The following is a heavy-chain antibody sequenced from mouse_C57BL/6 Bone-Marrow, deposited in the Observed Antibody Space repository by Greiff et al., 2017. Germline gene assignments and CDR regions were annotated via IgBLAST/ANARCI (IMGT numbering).Heavy chain of an antibody. J-gene: IGHJ2*01. CDR2: ISDGGSYT. D-gene: IGHD2-5*01. Sequence: EVKLVESGGGLVKPGGSLKLSCAASGFTFSSYALSWVRQTPEKRLEWVATISDGGSYTYYPDNVKGRFTISRDNAKNNLYLQMSHLKSEDTAMYYCEREGLYSKNYWGQGTTLTVSS. CDR1: GFTFSSYA. V-gene: IGHV5-4*01. CDR3: EREGLYSKNY.